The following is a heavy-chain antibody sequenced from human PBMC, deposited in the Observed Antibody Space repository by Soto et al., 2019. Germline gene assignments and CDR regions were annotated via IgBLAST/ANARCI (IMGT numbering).Heavy chain of an antibody. CDR1: GYTFTGYY. J-gene: IGHJ3*02. Sequence: ASVKVSYEASGYTFTGYYMHWVRQAPGQGLDWMGWINPNSGGTNYAQKFQGWVTMTRDTSISTAYMELSRLRTDDKAVYYCARDGKDGHSVAFGICGEGTMVTVSS. V-gene: IGHV1-2*04. CDR2: INPNSGGT. CDR3: ARDGKDGHSVAFGI. D-gene: IGHD1-26*01.